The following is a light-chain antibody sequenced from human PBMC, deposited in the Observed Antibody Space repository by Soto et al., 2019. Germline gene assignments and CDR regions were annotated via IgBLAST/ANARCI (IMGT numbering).Light chain of an antibody. CDR3: QQYYSYPLT. CDR2: AAS. Sequence: AIRMTQSPSSLSASTGDRVTITCRASQGISSYLAWYQQKPGKAPKLLIYAASTFQSGVPSRFSGSGSGTDFTLTISCLQSEDFATYYCQQYYSYPLTFGGGTKVHIK. J-gene: IGKJ4*01. V-gene: IGKV1-8*01. CDR1: QGISSY.